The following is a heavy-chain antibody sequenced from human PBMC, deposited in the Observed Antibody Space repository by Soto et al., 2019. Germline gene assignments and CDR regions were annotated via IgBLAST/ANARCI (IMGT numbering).Heavy chain of an antibody. D-gene: IGHD3-10*01. Sequence: GGSLRLSCAASGFTFSSYAMHWVRQAPGKGLEWVAVISYDGSNKYYADSVKGRFTISRDNSKNTLYLQMNSLRAEDTAVYYCARDMSITMVRGHVPSPSYYGMDVWGQGTTVTVSS. J-gene: IGHJ6*02. V-gene: IGHV3-30-3*01. CDR2: ISYDGSNK. CDR3: ARDMSITMVRGHVPSPSYYGMDV. CDR1: GFTFSSYA.